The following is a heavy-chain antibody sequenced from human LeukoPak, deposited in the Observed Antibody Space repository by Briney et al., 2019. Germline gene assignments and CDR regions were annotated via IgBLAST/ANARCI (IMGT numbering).Heavy chain of an antibody. V-gene: IGHV1-2*02. J-gene: IGHJ4*02. CDR1: GYTFTGYY. CDR2: INPNSGGT. CDR3: ARGSFDWLQSDY. Sequence: VKVSCKASGYTFTGYYMRWVRQAPGQGLEGMGWINPNSGGTNYAQKFQGRVTMTRDTSISTAYMELSRLRSDDTAVYYCARGSFDWLQSDYWGQGTLVTVSS. D-gene: IGHD3-9*01.